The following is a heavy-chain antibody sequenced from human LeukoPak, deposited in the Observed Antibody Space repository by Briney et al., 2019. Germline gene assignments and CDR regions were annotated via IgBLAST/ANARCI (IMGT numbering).Heavy chain of an antibody. Sequence: SQTLSLTCTVSGGSISSGGYYWSWIRQHPGKGLEWIGYIYYSGSTYYNPSLKSRVTISVDTSKNQFSLKLSSVTAADTAVYYCARDYDSSGLHDCWGQGTLVTVSS. CDR3: ARDYDSSGLHDC. J-gene: IGHJ4*02. V-gene: IGHV4-31*03. CDR1: GGSISSGGYY. D-gene: IGHD3-22*01. CDR2: IYYSGST.